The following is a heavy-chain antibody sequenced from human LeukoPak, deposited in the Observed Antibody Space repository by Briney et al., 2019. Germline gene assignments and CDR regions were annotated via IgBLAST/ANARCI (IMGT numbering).Heavy chain of an antibody. V-gene: IGHV3-74*01. J-gene: IGHJ6*04. Sequence: PGGSLRLSCEVSGFTFRSYWMYWVRQAPGKGLVWVSQINSPGDNTNHADSVEGRFTNSRDNAKNTLYLQMNNLRVDDTAVYYCTGGGAKVRGLSTGMDVWGRGTTVTVSS. D-gene: IGHD3-10*01. CDR3: TGGGAKVRGLSTGMDV. CDR2: INSPGDNT. CDR1: GFTFRSYW.